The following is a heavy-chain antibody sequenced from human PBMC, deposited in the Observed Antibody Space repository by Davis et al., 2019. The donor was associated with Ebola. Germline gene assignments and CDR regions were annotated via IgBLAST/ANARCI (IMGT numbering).Heavy chain of an antibody. Sequence: ASVKVSCKASGYTFTSYGISWVRQAPGQGLEWMGWISAYNGNTNYAQKLQGRVTMTTDTSTSTAYMELRSLRSDDTAVYYCAREATHPRISGTTFDYWGQGTLVTVSS. D-gene: IGHD1-7*01. J-gene: IGHJ4*02. CDR1: GYTFTSYG. CDR3: AREATHPRISGTTFDY. V-gene: IGHV1-18*04. CDR2: ISAYNGNT.